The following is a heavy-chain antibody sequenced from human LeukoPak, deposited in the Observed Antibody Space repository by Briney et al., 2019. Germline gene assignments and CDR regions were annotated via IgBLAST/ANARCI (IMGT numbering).Heavy chain of an antibody. J-gene: IGHJ4*02. D-gene: IGHD3-9*01. CDR2: ISAYNGNT. V-gene: IGHV1-18*04. CDR1: GYTFTGYY. CDR3: ARVQYYDILTGPTPVDY. Sequence: ASVKVSCKASGYTFTGYYIHWVRQAPGQGLEWMGWISAYNGNTNYAQKLQGRVTMTTDTSTSTAYMELRSLRSDDTAVYYCARVQYYDILTGPTPVDYWGQGTLVTVSS.